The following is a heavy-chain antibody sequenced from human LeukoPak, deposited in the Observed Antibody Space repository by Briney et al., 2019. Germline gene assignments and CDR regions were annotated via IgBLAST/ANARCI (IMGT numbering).Heavy chain of an antibody. D-gene: IGHD3-10*01. CDR1: GYTFTSYG. V-gene: IGHV1-18*01. CDR2: ISAYNGNT. J-gene: IGHJ4*02. Sequence: ASVKVSRKASGYTFTSYGISWVRQAPGQGLEWMGWISAYNGNTNYAQKLQGRVTMTTDTSTSTAYMELRSLRSDDTAVYYCARGRYYDSGTYYLDAAYWGQGTLVTVSS. CDR3: ARGRYYDSGTYYLDAAY.